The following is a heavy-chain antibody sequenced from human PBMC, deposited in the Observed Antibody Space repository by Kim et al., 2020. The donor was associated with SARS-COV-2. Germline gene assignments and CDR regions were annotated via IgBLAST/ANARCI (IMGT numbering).Heavy chain of an antibody. CDR1: GFTFDDYA. Sequence: GGSLRLSCAASGFTFDDYAMHWVRQAPGKGLEWVSGISWNSGSIGYADSVKGRFTISRDNAKNSLYLQMNSLRAEDTALYYCAKDSRGDGYIHYYYYGMDVWGQGTTVTVSS. D-gene: IGHD3-10*01. CDR2: ISWNSGSI. J-gene: IGHJ6*02. V-gene: IGHV3-9*01. CDR3: AKDSRGDGYIHYYYYGMDV.